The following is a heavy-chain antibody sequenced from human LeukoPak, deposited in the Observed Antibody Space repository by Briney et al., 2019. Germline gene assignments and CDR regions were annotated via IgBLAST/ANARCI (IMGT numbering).Heavy chain of an antibody. CDR1: GDSFSSVTDY. V-gene: IGHV4-39*07. D-gene: IGHD6-19*01. CDR2: GDYSGGT. Sequence: SETLSLTCTVSGDSFSSVTDYWAWLRQPPGKGLGWIASGDYSGGTYYNPSLESRVAISADMSKNQFSLKLTSVTGADTAVYYCAGERGEEYSSGWYKRNYFDNWGQGIRVTVSS. CDR3: AGERGEEYSSGWYKRNYFDN. J-gene: IGHJ4*02.